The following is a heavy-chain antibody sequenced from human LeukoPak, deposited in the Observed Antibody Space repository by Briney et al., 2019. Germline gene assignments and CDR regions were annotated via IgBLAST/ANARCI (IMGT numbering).Heavy chain of an antibody. CDR3: ARDGRLGGYHRTYYFDY. D-gene: IGHD1-26*01. Sequence: GGSLRLSCAASGFTFSSYGIHWVRQAPGKGLEWVAFIRYDGSNKYYADSAKGRFTISRDNSKNTVYLQMNSLRGEDTAVYYCARDGRLGGYHRTYYFDYWGQGTLVTVSS. CDR1: GFTFSSYG. V-gene: IGHV3-30*02. J-gene: IGHJ4*02. CDR2: IRYDGSNK.